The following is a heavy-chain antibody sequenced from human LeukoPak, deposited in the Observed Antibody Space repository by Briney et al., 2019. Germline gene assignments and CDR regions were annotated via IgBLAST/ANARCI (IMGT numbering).Heavy chain of an antibody. D-gene: IGHD2-8*01. V-gene: IGHV3-11*04. J-gene: IGHJ4*02. CDR1: GGSFSGYY. CDR2: ISSSGSTI. Sequence: LSLTCAVYGGSFSGYYWSWIRQPPGKGLEWVSYISSSGSTIYYADSVKGRFTISRDNAKNSLYLQMNSLRAEDTAVYYCASYCTNGVCYTGDFDYWGQGTLVTVSS. CDR3: ASYCTNGVCYTGDFDY.